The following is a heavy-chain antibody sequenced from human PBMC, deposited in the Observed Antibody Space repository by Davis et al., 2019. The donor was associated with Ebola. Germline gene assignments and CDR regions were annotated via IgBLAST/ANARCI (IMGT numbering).Heavy chain of an antibody. D-gene: IGHD6-13*01. V-gene: IGHV1-2*04. Sequence: ASVKVSCKASGYTFTGYYMHWVRQAPGQGLEWMGWINPNSGGTNYAQKFQGWVTMTRDTSISTAYMELSRLRSDDTAVYYCARDQGSSWSREYFQHWGQGTLVTVSS. J-gene: IGHJ1*01. CDR2: INPNSGGT. CDR1: GYTFTGYY. CDR3: ARDQGSSWSREYFQH.